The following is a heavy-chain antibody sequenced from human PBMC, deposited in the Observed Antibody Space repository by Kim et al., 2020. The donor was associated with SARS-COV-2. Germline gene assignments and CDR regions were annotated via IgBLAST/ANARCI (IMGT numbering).Heavy chain of an antibody. Sequence: SETLSLTCAVYGGSFSGYYWSWIRQPPGKGLEWIGEINHSGSTNYNPSLKSRVTISVDTSKNQFSLKLSSVTAADTAVYYCARSSTHDYYYYMDVWGKGTTVTVSS. CDR2: INHSGST. CDR3: ARSSTHDYYYYMDV. J-gene: IGHJ6*03. V-gene: IGHV4-34*01. CDR1: GGSFSGYY.